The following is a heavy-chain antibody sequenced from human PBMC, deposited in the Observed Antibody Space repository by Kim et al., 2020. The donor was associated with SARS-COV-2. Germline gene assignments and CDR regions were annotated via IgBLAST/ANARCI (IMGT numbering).Heavy chain of an antibody. J-gene: IGHJ6*02. Sequence: TRYSPSFQGQVTISADKSISTAYLQWSSLKASDTAMYYCARRAVTGGMDDWGQGTTVTVSS. CDR2: T. D-gene: IGHD3-10*01. V-gene: IGHV5-51*01. CDR3: ARRAVTGGMDD.